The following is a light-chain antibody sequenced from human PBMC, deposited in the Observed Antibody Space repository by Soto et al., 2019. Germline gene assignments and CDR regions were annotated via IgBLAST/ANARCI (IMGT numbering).Light chain of an antibody. CDR2: EVT. J-gene: IGLJ1*01. CDR3: SSYSGTNNYV. Sequence: QSALTQPPSASGSPGQSVTLSCTGTSSDVGGYNFVSWYQQHPGKAPTLIIYEVTKRPSGVPDRFSGSKSGNTASLTVSGLQGEDEADYYCSSYSGTNNYVFGTASKVTVL. CDR1: SSDVGGYNF. V-gene: IGLV2-8*01.